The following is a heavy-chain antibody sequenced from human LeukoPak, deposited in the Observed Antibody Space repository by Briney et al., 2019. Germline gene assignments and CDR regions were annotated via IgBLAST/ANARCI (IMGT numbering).Heavy chain of an antibody. J-gene: IGHJ4*02. V-gene: IGHV4-59*01. Sequence: PSETLPLTCTVSGGSISSYYWSWIRQPPGKGLEWIGYIYYSGSTNYNPSLKSRVTISVDTSKNQFSLKLSSVTAADTAVYYCARDRRYCSSTSCYTTFDYWGQGTLVTVSS. CDR1: GGSISSYY. CDR2: IYYSGST. CDR3: ARDRRYCSSTSCYTTFDY. D-gene: IGHD2-2*02.